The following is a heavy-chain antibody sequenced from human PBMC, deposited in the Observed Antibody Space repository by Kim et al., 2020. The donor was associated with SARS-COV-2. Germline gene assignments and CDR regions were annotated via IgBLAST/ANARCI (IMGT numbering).Heavy chain of an antibody. Sequence: GGSLRLSCAASGFTFSSYGMHWVRQAPGKGLEWVAVIWYDGSNKYYADSVKGRFTISRDNSKNTLYLQMNSLRAEDTAVYYCAKGYSSGYEYYFDYWGQGTLVTVSS. CDR2: IWYDGSNK. CDR1: GFTFSSYG. D-gene: IGHD5-12*01. V-gene: IGHV3-33*06. J-gene: IGHJ4*02. CDR3: AKGYSSGYEYYFDY.